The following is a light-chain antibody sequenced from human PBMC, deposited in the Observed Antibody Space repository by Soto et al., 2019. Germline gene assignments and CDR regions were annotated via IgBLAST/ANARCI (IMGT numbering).Light chain of an antibody. V-gene: IGLV4-69*01. CDR3: QTWGSDIVV. CDR2: FNSDGSH. J-gene: IGLJ2*01. CDR1: GGHSSYA. Sequence: QAVLTQSPSASASLGASVKLTCTLSGGHSSYAIAWHQQQPEKGPRYLMKFNSDGSHSKGDGIPDRFSGSKSGAERYLTISSLQSEDEADYYCQTWGSDIVVFGGGTQLTVL.